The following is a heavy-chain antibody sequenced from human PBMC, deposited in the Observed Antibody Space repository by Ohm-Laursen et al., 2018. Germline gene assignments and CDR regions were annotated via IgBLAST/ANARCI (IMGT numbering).Heavy chain of an antibody. CDR1: GGSISSSSYY. CDR3: ARLTPMIVVVPD. V-gene: IGHV4-39*01. Sequence: GTLSLTCTVSGGSISSSSYYWGWIRQPPGKGLEWIGSIYYCGSTYYNPSLKSRVTISVDTSKNQFSLKLSSVTAADTAVYYCARLTPMIVVVPDWGQGTLVTVSS. D-gene: IGHD3-22*01. J-gene: IGHJ4*02. CDR2: IYYCGST.